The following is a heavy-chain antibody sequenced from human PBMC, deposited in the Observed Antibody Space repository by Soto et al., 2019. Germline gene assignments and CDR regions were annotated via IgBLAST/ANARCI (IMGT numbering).Heavy chain of an antibody. CDR3: ARHFSVADFDN. V-gene: IGHV4-39*01. CDR2: IYYSGTT. CDR1: GDSIISNSYF. J-gene: IGHJ4*02. Sequence: PSETLSLTCTVSGDSIISNSYFWAWIHQPPGKGLEWIGSIYYSGTTYYNPSLKSRVTISVDRSKNQFSPKLSSVTAADTAVYYCARHFSVADFDNWGQGALVTVSS.